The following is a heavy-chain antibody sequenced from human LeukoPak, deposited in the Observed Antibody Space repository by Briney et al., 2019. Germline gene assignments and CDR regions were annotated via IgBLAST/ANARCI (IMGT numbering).Heavy chain of an antibody. Sequence: QTGGSLRLSCAASGFTFSSYAMHWVRQAPGKGLEWVALISYDGSINDYADSVKGRFTISRDNSKNTLYLQMNSLRAEDTAVYYCARVNLGYYGSGKYMDVWGKGTTVTISS. J-gene: IGHJ6*03. CDR1: GFTFSSYA. CDR3: ARVNLGYYGSGKYMDV. V-gene: IGHV3-30*14. CDR2: ISYDGSIN. D-gene: IGHD3-10*01.